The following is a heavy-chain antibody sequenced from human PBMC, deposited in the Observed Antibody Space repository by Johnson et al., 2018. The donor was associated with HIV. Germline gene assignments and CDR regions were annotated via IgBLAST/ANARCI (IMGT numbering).Heavy chain of an antibody. J-gene: IGHJ3*02. D-gene: IGHD1-1*01. Sequence: QMLLVESGGGLVKPGGSLRLSCAASGFTFSDYYMRWIRQAPGKGLEWVAVISYDGSNKYYADSVKGRVTISRDNSKNTLYLQMNSLRAEDTAVDYCGSDWRSRHAFDIWGQGTMVTVSS. V-gene: IGHV3-30-3*01. CDR2: ISYDGSNK. CDR1: GFTFSDYY. CDR3: GSDWRSRHAFDI.